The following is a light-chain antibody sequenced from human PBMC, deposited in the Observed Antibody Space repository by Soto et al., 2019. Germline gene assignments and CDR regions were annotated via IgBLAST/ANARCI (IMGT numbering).Light chain of an antibody. CDR2: DVS. J-gene: IGLJ1*01. CDR1: SSDVGGYNY. Sequence: QSALTQPASVSGSPGQSITISCTGTSSDVGGYNYVSWYQHHPGKAPKLMIYDVSNRPSGVSNRFSGSKSGNTASLTISGLQAEDEDDYYCSSYTGSSTLDVFGTGTKVTVL. CDR3: SSYTGSSTLDV. V-gene: IGLV2-14*03.